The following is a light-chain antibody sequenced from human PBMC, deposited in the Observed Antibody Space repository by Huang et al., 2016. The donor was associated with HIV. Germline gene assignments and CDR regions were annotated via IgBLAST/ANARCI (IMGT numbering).Light chain of an antibody. J-gene: IGKJ1*01. CDR1: QDISNS. V-gene: IGKV1-27*01. Sequence: DIQMTQSPSSLSASIGDRVTITCRASQDISNSLAWYQQKPGKVPQVLIYGASTLQSGVPSRFSGSGSGTDFTLTINSLQPEDVATYYCQKYNSAPWTFGQGTKVEIK. CDR3: QKYNSAPWT. CDR2: GAS.